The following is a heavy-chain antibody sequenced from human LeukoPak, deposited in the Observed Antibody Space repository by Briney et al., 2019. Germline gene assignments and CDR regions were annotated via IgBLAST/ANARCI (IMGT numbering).Heavy chain of an antibody. V-gene: IGHV3-21*04. CDR1: GFTFNTYN. Sequence: PGGSLRLSCAGSGFTFNTYNMNWVRQAPGKGLEWVSSISSSSSYIYYADSVKGRFTISRDNAKNSLYLQMNSLRAEDTALYYCASHSSSWQGGAFDIWGQGTMVTVSS. CDR2: ISSSSSYI. J-gene: IGHJ3*02. CDR3: ASHSSSWQGGAFDI. D-gene: IGHD6-13*01.